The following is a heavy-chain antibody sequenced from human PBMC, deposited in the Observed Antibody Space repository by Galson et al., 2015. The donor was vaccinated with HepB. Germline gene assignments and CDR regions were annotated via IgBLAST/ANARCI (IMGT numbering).Heavy chain of an antibody. Sequence: SVKVSCKASGGTFSSYAISWVRQAPGQGLEWMGWISAYNGNTNYAQKLQGRVTMTTDTSTSTAYMELRSLRSDDTAVYYCARDGGRRMDPLDYFNYWAREPWSPSPQ. CDR2: ISAYNGNT. J-gene: IGHJ4*02. D-gene: IGHD2-8*01. CDR1: GGTFSSYA. V-gene: IGHV1-18*01. CDR3: ARDGGRRMDPLDYFNY.